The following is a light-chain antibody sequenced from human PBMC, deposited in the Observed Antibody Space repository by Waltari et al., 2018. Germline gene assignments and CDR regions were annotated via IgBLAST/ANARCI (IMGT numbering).Light chain of an antibody. CDR2: GAS. V-gene: IGKV3-20*01. J-gene: IGKJ1*01. Sequence: EMVLTQSQGTLSFSQGKRGTLSCRASQSVSRFFAWYQQKPGQAPRLLIYGASTRATGIPDRFSGSGSGTDFSLTISRLEPEDFAVYYCQKYVRLPATFGQGTKVEIK. CDR1: QSVSRF. CDR3: QKYVRLPAT.